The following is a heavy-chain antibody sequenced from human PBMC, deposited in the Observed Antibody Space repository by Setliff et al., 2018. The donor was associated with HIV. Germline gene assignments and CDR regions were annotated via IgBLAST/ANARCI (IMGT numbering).Heavy chain of an antibody. CDR2: ISYSGNS. V-gene: IGHV4-39*07. J-gene: IGHJ3*02. CDR1: GDSISSSSYY. Sequence: SETLSLTCTVSGDSISSSSYYWGWIRQPPGKGREWIGSISYSGNSYYNPSLKSRFTILVDSSRNQFSLKLSSVTAADTAVYYCAREDIAVASAFDIWGQGTMVTVSS. D-gene: IGHD6-19*01. CDR3: AREDIAVASAFDI.